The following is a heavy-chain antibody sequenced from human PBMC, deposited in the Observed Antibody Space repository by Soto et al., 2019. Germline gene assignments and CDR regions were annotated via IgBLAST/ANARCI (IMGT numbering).Heavy chain of an antibody. V-gene: IGHV3-48*02. Sequence: GGSLRLSCAASGYALRDYSMNWVRQAPGKGLEWVSYTGASRKYTFYADSVRGRFTISGDDARNSVYLQLNSLRDEDTAVYYCAKSPSRRLLWFGELLSPFDYWGQGTLVTVSS. J-gene: IGHJ4*02. D-gene: IGHD3-10*01. CDR3: AKSPSRRLLWFGELLSPFDY. CDR1: GYALRDYS. CDR2: TGASRKYT.